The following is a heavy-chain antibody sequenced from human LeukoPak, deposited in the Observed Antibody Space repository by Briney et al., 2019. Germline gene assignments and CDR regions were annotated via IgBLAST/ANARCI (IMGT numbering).Heavy chain of an antibody. CDR1: GGTFSSYT. CDR2: IIPTLGIG. CDR3: ARDRGDYYDSSGYYYVSY. Sequence: SVKVSCKASGGTFSSYTISWVRQAPGQGLEWMGRIIPTLGIGNYAQKFQGRVTITADKSTSTAYMELSSLRSEDTAVYYCARDRGDYYDSSGYYYVSYWGQGTLVIVSS. J-gene: IGHJ4*02. D-gene: IGHD3-22*01. V-gene: IGHV1-69*04.